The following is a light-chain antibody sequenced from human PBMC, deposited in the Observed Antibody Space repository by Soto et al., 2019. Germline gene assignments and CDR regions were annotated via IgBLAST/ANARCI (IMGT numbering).Light chain of an antibody. CDR1: QSVSTY. Sequence: EMVMTQSPATLSVSPGERATLSCRASQSVSTYLAWYQQKPGQAPRLLIYAASTRATGIPDRFSGSGSGTAFTLTITRLEPEDIAVYYCQYYGTSVFIFGGGTNVDNK. CDR2: AAS. V-gene: IGKV3-20*01. CDR3: QYYGTSVFI. J-gene: IGKJ4*01.